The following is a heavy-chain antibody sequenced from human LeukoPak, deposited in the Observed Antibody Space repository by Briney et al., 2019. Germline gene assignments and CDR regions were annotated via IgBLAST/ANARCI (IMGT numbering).Heavy chain of an antibody. V-gene: IGHV4-39*07. J-gene: IGHJ5*02. CDR2: IYYSGST. CDR1: GGSISSSSYY. D-gene: IGHD3-3*01. CDR3: ARDRLGTIWASHPTGFDP. Sequence: SETLSLTCTVSGGSISSSSYYWGWIRQPPGKGLEWIGGIYYSGSTYYNLSLKSRVTISVDTSKNQFSLKLSSVTAADTAVYYCARDRLGTIWASHPTGFDPWGQGTLVTVSS.